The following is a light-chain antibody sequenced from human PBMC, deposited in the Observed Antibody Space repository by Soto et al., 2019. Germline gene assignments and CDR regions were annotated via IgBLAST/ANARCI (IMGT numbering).Light chain of an antibody. Sequence: EIVMTQSPATLSVSPGERATLSCRASQSVSSYLAWYQQKPGLPPRLLIYDASTRATGIPDRFSGSGSGTDFTLTISSLQSADFAVYYCQQYSNXPPLYTFGRGTKLEIK. CDR3: QQYSNXPPLYT. CDR2: DAS. J-gene: IGKJ2*01. CDR1: QSVSSY. V-gene: IGKV3-15*01.